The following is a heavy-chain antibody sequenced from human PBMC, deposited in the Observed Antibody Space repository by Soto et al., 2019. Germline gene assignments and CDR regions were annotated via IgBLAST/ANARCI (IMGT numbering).Heavy chain of an antibody. D-gene: IGHD1-26*01. V-gene: IGHV1-18*01. CDR1: GYGFRNYG. Sequence: QVQLVQSGAAVKRPGASVKVSCKTSGYGFRNYGISWVRQAPGQGLEWMGWISTYSGDTDYAQMFQDRITMTTDTSTSTVHMELRSLTLGDTAVYYCARGWDYTDYYGDYWGQGTLVTVSS. J-gene: IGHJ4*02. CDR3: ARGWDYTDYYGDY. CDR2: ISTYSGDT.